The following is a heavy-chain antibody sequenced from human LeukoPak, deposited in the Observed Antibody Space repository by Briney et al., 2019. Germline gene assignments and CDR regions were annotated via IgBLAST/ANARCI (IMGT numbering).Heavy chain of an antibody. J-gene: IGHJ4*02. V-gene: IGHV3-30-3*01. CDR2: ISYDGSNK. CDR1: VFTFSSNS. Sequence: GGSLRLSCAASVFTFSSNSMHWVRQARCKGLEWVAVISYDGSNKYYADSVKGRFTISRDNSKNTLYLQMNSLRAEDTAVYYCAREEYYDILTGLDYWGQGTLVTVSS. CDR3: AREEYYDILTGLDY. D-gene: IGHD3-9*01.